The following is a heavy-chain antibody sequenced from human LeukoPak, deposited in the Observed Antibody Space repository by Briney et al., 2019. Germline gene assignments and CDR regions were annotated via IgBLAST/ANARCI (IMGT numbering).Heavy chain of an antibody. Sequence: GGSLRLSCAASGFTFSSYAMSWVRQAPGKGLEWVSAISGSGGSTYYADSVKGRFTISRDNSKNTLYLQMNSLRAEDTAVYHCAKDLAGSGSYSFDYWGQETLVTVSS. J-gene: IGHJ4*02. D-gene: IGHD1-26*01. CDR3: AKDLAGSGSYSFDY. CDR1: GFTFSSYA. V-gene: IGHV3-23*01. CDR2: ISGSGGST.